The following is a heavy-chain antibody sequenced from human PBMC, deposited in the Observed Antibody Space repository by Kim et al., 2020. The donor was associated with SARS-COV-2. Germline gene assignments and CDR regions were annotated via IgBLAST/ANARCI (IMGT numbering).Heavy chain of an antibody. J-gene: IGHJ6*02. Sequence: GGSLRLSCAASGFTFSSYSMNWVRQAPGKGLEWVSYISSSSSTIYYADSVKGRFTISRDNAKNSLYLQMNSLRDEDTAVYYCARGYDFWSGYTSQTTFYYYYYGMDVWGQGTTVTVSS. CDR3: ARGYDFWSGYTSQTTFYYYYYGMDV. D-gene: IGHD3-3*01. CDR1: GFTFSSYS. V-gene: IGHV3-48*02. CDR2: ISSSSSTI.